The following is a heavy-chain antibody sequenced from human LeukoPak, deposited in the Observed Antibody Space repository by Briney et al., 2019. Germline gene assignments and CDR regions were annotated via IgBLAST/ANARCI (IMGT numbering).Heavy chain of an antibody. J-gene: IGHJ4*02. V-gene: IGHV4-34*01. Sequence: SETLSLTCAVYGGSFSGCYWSWIRQPPGKGLEWIGEINHSGSTNYNPSLKSRVTISVDTSKNQFSLKLSSVTAADTAVYYCARVEDSSGWYIDYWGQGTLVTVSS. D-gene: IGHD6-19*01. CDR3: ARVEDSSGWYIDY. CDR2: INHSGST. CDR1: GGSFSGCY.